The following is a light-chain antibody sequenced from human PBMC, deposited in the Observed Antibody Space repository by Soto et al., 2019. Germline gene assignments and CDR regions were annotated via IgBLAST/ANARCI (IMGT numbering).Light chain of an antibody. CDR1: SSNIGSNP. Sequence: QSVLTQPPSASGTPGQRVTISCSGSSSNIGSNPVNWYQQLPGPAPKLLIYSNNQRPSGVPDRFSGSKSGTAASLAISGLQPEDEADYYCAAWDDSRKGVVFGGGTKLTVL. CDR2: SNN. J-gene: IGLJ2*01. V-gene: IGLV1-44*01. CDR3: AAWDDSRKGVV.